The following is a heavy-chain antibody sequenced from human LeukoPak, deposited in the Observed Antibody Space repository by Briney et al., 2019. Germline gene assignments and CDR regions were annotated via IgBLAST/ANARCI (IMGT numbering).Heavy chain of an antibody. J-gene: IGHJ4*02. CDR3: AKDQGVHYYDSSGYLN. D-gene: IGHD3-22*01. V-gene: IGHV3-23*01. Sequence: PGGSLRLSCAASGFTFSSYAMSWVRQAPGKGLEWVSAISGSGGSTYYADSVKGRFTISRDNFKNTLYLQMNSLRAEDTAVYYCAKDQGVHYYDSSGYLNWGQGTLVTVSS. CDR2: ISGSGGST. CDR1: GFTFSSYA.